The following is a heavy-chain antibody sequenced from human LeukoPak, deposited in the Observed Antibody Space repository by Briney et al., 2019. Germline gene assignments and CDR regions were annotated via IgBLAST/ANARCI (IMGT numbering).Heavy chain of an antibody. CDR2: INPNNGGA. J-gene: IGHJ4*02. D-gene: IGHD3-22*01. Sequence: ASVKVSCKASGYTFTDYYMHWVRQAPGQGLEWMGWINPNNGGANYAQKFQGRVTMTRDTSFSTAYMELSRLRSDDTAAYYCARDYYDCTVYPKNGGQETLVTVSS. CDR3: ARDYYDCTVYPKN. V-gene: IGHV1-2*02. CDR1: GYTFTDYY.